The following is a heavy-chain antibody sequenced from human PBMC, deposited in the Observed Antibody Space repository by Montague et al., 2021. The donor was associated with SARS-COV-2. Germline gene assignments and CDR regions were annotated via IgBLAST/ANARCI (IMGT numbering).Heavy chain of an antibody. V-gene: IGHV4-39*01. D-gene: IGHD2-15*01. CDR1: GGSISSSSYY. Sequence: SETLSLTCTVSGGSISSSSYYWGWIRQPPGKGLEWIGSIYYTGSPYYNLSLKSRVTMSVDTSKIQFSLNLSSATAADTAVYYYARRARWNIVVVVGDRHAFDIWGQGTMVTVSS. CDR2: IYYTGSP. J-gene: IGHJ3*02. CDR3: ARRARWNIVVVVGDRHAFDI.